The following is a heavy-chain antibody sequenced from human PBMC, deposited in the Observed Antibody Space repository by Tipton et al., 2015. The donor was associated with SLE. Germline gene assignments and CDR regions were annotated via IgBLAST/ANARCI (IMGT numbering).Heavy chain of an antibody. J-gene: IGHJ5*02. Sequence: TLSLTCTVSGGSISTYYWSWIRQPPGKGLEWVGYWHYSGSTNYNPSLKSRVTWSVDTSRKQFSLKLTSVIAADTAVYYCARLHGYSYGLNWFDPWGQGTLISVSS. CDR2: WHYSGST. V-gene: IGHV4-59*12. CDR3: ARLHGYSYGLNWFDP. D-gene: IGHD5-18*01. CDR1: GGSISTYY.